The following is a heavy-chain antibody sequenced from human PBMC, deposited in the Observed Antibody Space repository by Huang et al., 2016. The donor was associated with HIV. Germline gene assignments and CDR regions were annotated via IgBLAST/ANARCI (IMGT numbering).Heavy chain of an antibody. J-gene: IGHJ5*02. CDR3: AKESRWFSDFDQ. CDR1: GFIFSNFG. CDR2: ISYDGRSD. Sequence: QVQLVESGGGVVQPGTSLRLSCAASGFIFSNFGRHWVRQAPGKGLEGVAVISYDGRSDRYSDSVKGRFTISRDNDKNTLSLEMNRLRHDDTAVYYCAKESRWFSDFDQWGQGTLVTVSS. D-gene: IGHD2-15*01. V-gene: IGHV3-30*18.